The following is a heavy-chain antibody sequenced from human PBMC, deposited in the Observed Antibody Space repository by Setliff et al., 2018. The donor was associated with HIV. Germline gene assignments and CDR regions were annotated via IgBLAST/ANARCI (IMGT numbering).Heavy chain of an antibody. D-gene: IGHD3-16*01. Sequence: LRLSCAASRFTFTNAWMTWVRQAPGKGLEWLGRIQSKMDGGTTDHAAPVKGRFTISRDDSRNTLYLQMNSLKPEDTAVYYCAKGVKWLDPWGQGTLVTVSS. CDR2: IQSKMDGGTT. CDR3: AKGVKWLDP. CDR1: RFTFTNAW. V-gene: IGHV3-15*01. J-gene: IGHJ5*02.